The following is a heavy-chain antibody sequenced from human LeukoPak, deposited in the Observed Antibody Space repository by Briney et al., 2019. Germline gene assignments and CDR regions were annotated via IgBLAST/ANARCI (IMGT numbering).Heavy chain of an antibody. CDR2: VNHIGST. Sequence: SETLSLICAVYGGSFSGYYWSWIRQPPGKGLEWIGEVNHIGSTNYNPSLKSRVTISVDTSKNQFSLKLSSVTAADTAVYYCARQALYYDILTGYYTPSAKDDYWGQGTLVTVSS. J-gene: IGHJ4*02. V-gene: IGHV4-34*01. D-gene: IGHD3-9*01. CDR1: GGSFSGYY. CDR3: ARQALYYDILTGYYTPSAKDDY.